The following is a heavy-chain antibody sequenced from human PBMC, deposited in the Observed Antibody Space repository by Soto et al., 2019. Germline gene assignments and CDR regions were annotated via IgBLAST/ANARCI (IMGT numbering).Heavy chain of an antibody. CDR3: AHRRDGPGPWSFDL. CDR2: IYWDDDN. CDR1: GVSLSTSGVG. D-gene: IGHD3-10*01. Sequence: QITLKESGPTLVNPAETLTLTCTFSGVSLSTSGVGVGWIRQPPGKALEWLALIYWDDDNRYSPSLKSRLTITKDNSKNQVVLTMTNMDSVDTATYYCAHRRDGPGPWSFDLWGRGTLVTVSS. J-gene: IGHJ2*01. V-gene: IGHV2-5*02.